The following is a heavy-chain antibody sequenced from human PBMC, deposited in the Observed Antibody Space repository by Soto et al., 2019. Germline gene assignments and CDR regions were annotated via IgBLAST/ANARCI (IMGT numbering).Heavy chain of an antibody. CDR1: GFIFNSYA. Sequence: GGSLRLSCAGSGFIFNSYAMHWVRQAPGKGLEWVAVISAGGSEKYADSVKGRFIISRDNSQRTVYLQMNGLRSEDTAVYYCNKAHQVKADVSNGFDFWGQGTMVTVAS. J-gene: IGHJ3*01. CDR3: NKAHQVKADVSNGFDF. D-gene: IGHD4-4*01. V-gene: IGHV3-30*03. CDR2: ISAGGSEK.